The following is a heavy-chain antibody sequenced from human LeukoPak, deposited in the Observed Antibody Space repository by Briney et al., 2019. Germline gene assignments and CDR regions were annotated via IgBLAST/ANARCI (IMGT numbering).Heavy chain of an antibody. Sequence: GRSLRLSCAASGFTFHDYAMHSVRQAPGKGLESVSLISGDGGSTYYADSVKGRFTISRDNSKNSLYLQMNSLRTEDTALYYCAKAGSWYLNYFDYWGQRTLVTVSS. D-gene: IGHD6-13*01. CDR1: GFTFHDYA. V-gene: IGHV3-43*02. CDR3: AKAGSWYLNYFDY. CDR2: ISGDGGST. J-gene: IGHJ4*02.